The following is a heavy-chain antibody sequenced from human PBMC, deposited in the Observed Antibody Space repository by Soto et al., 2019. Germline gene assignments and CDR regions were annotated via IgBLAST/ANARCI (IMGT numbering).Heavy chain of an antibody. CDR1: GFTVSSNY. D-gene: IGHD6-13*01. CDR3: ARDNPPAAVGDYYYYGMDV. CDR2: IYSGGST. J-gene: IGHJ6*02. V-gene: IGHV3-53*02. Sequence: VQLVETGGGLIQPGGSLRLSCAASGFTVSSNYMSWVRQAPGKGLEWVSVIYSGGSTYYADSVKGRFTISRDNSKNTLYLQMNSLRAEDTAVYYCARDNPPAAVGDYYYYGMDVWGQGTTVTVSS.